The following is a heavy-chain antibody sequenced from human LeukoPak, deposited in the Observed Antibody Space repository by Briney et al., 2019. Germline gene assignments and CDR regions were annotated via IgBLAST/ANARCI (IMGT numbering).Heavy chain of an antibody. J-gene: IGHJ4*02. CDR3: ARDTRSYDTSGYYYFDY. D-gene: IGHD3-22*01. V-gene: IGHV4-59*01. CDR2: IYSDGTT. Sequence: SETLSLTCSVSGASTTSYYWNWIRQAPGKGLEWIGYIYSDGTTSYSPSLRSRVTISIDTSRNQFSLKLSSVTAADAAVYYCARDTRSYDTSGYYYFDYWGQGALVTVST. CDR1: GASTTSYY.